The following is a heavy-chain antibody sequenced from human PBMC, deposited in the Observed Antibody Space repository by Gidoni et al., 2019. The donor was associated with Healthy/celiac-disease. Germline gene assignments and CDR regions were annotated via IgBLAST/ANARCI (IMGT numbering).Heavy chain of an antibody. CDR1: GYSFTSYW. D-gene: IGHD3-3*01. CDR3: ARMNNRFGRRFLEWLHHDY. J-gene: IGHJ4*02. Sequence: EVQLVQSGAEVKKPGESLKISCKGSGYSFTSYWIGWVRQMPGKGLEWMGIIYPGDSDTRYSPSFQGQVTISADKSISTAYLQWSSLKASDTAMYYCARMNNRFGRRFLEWLHHDYWGQGTLVTVSS. CDR2: IYPGDSDT. V-gene: IGHV5-51*01.